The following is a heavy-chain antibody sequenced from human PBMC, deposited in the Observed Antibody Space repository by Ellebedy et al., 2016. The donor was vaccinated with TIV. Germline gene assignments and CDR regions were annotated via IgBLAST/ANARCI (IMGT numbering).Heavy chain of an antibody. D-gene: IGHD3-3*01. CDR2: ISAYNGNT. CDR3: ARHSPSGDFWSGYQYYYGMDV. Sequence: AASVKVSCKASGYTFTSYGISWVRQAPGQGLEWMGWISAYNGNTNYAQKLQGRVTMTTDTSTSTAYMELRSLRSDDTAVYYCARHSPSGDFWSGYQYYYGMDVWGQGTTVTVSS. J-gene: IGHJ6*02. V-gene: IGHV1-18*01. CDR1: GYTFTSYG.